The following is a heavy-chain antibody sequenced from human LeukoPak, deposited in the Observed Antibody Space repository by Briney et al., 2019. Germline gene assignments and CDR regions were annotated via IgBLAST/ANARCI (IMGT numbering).Heavy chain of an antibody. D-gene: IGHD1-7*01. V-gene: IGHV4-34*01. J-gene: IGHJ6*03. CDR3: ARRWNYGRNYYIDV. Sequence: SETLSLTCAVYGGSSSNYYWSWIRQPPGKGLEWIGEINDSGRINYNPSLMSRVTISVDTSKNQFSLRLTSVTARDTAVYYCARRWNYGRNYYIDVWGKGATVSVSS. CDR2: INDSGRI. CDR1: GGSSSNYY.